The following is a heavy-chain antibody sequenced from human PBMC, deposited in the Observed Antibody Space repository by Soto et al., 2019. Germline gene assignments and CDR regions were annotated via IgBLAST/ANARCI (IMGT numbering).Heavy chain of an antibody. CDR1: GGSFSGYY. V-gene: IGHV4-34*01. CDR2: INHSGST. J-gene: IGHJ5*02. D-gene: IGHD1-7*01. Sequence: KPSETLSLTCAVYGGSFSGYYWSWIRQPPGKGLEWIGEINHSGSTNYNPSLKSRVTISVDTSKNQFSLKLSSVTAADTAVYYCARAGGTGTTGWFDPWGQGTLVTVSS. CDR3: ARAGGTGTTGWFDP.